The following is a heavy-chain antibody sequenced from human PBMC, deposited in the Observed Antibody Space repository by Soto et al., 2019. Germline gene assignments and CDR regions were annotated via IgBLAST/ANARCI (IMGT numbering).Heavy chain of an antibody. CDR1: GGSISSYY. Sequence: PSETLSLTCTVSGGSISSYYWSWIRQPPGKGLEWIGYIYYSGSTNYNPSLKSRVTISVDTSKNQFSLKLSSVTAADTAVYYCASTAHSSGWYSGGFDYWGQGTLVTLSS. CDR2: IYYSGST. CDR3: ASTAHSSGWYSGGFDY. J-gene: IGHJ4*02. V-gene: IGHV4-59*01. D-gene: IGHD6-19*01.